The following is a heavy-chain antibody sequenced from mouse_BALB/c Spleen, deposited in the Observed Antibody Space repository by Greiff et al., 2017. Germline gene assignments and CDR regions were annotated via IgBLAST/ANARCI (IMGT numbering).Heavy chain of an antibody. V-gene: IGHV1-69*01. CDR1: GYTFTDYW. Sequence: QVQLQQPGAELVMPGASVKMSCKASGYTFTDYWMHWVKQRPGQGLEWIGAIDTSDSYTSYNQKFKGKATLTVDDSSSTAYMQLSSLTSEDSAVYYCARWGGTREGYYAMDYWGQGTSVTVSS. J-gene: IGHJ4*01. CDR2: IDTSDSYT. D-gene: IGHD3-3*01. CDR3: ARWGGTREGYYAMDY.